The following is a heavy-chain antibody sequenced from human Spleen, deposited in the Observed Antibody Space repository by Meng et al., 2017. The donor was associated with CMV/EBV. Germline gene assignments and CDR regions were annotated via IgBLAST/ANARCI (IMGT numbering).Heavy chain of an antibody. Sequence: GESLKISCAASGFTFSSYSMNWVRQAPGKGLEWVSYISSSSSTIYYADSVKGRFTISRDNAKNSLYLQMNSLRAEDTAVYYCARDRGHSGSYTGDYWGQGTLVTVSS. V-gene: IGHV3-48*04. D-gene: IGHD1-26*01. CDR1: GFTFSSYS. CDR2: ISSSSSTI. J-gene: IGHJ4*02. CDR3: ARDRGHSGSYTGDY.